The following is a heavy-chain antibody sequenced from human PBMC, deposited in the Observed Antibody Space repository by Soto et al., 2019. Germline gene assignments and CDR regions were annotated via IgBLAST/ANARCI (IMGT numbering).Heavy chain of an antibody. CDR3: VKDESINWYSGHFRH. Sequence: EVQLAESGGGLVQPGRSLSLSCAASGFTFDDYAMHWVRQVPGKGLEWVSGINWNSGSIGYGDSVKGRFASSRDNAKNSLHLQMNSLSAEDTAFYYCVKDESINWYSGHFRHWGQGTLVTVSS. J-gene: IGHJ1*01. D-gene: IGHD6-13*01. CDR1: GFTFDDYA. V-gene: IGHV3-9*01. CDR2: INWNSGSI.